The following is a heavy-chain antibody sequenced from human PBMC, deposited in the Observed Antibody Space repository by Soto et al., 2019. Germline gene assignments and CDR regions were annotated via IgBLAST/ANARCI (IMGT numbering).Heavy chain of an antibody. Sequence: GASVKVSCKASGSTFTSYGISWVRQAPGQGLEWMGWISAYNGNTNYAQKLQGRVTMTTDTSTSTAYMELRSLRSDDTAVYYCARGGFVVVVAATWEGAFDIWGQGTMVTVSS. CDR1: GSTFTSYG. J-gene: IGHJ3*02. CDR3: ARGGFVVVVAATWEGAFDI. CDR2: ISAYNGNT. D-gene: IGHD2-15*01. V-gene: IGHV1-18*01.